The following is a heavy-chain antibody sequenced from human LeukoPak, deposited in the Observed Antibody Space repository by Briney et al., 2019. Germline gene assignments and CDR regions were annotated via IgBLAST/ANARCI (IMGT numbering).Heavy chain of an antibody. CDR2: IKQDGSEK. CDR1: GFTFSRLW. J-gene: IGHJ4*02. V-gene: IGHV3-7*01. CDR3: AIKSGYVSSAVSD. Sequence: GGSVRLFRAVSGFTFSRLWMRWVRQPPGGWGGWVVKIKQDGSEKYYVDSVNRRFTISRDNAKISLYLQMNSLRAEDTAVYYCAIKSGYVSSAVSDWGQGTLVTVSS. D-gene: IGHD3-3*01.